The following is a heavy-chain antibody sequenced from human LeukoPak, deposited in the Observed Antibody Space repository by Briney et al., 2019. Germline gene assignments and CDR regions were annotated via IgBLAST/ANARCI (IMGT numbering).Heavy chain of an antibody. CDR1: GFTFSSYA. CDR2: ISYDGSNK. J-gene: IGHJ4*02. Sequence: PGGSLRLSCAASGFTFSSYAMHWVRQAPGKGLEWVAVISYDGSNKYYADSVKGRFTISRDNSKNTLYLQMNSLRAEDTAVYYCARDDRYSSGSTFDYWGQGTLVTVSS. D-gene: IGHD6-19*01. CDR3: ARDDRYSSGSTFDY. V-gene: IGHV3-30*04.